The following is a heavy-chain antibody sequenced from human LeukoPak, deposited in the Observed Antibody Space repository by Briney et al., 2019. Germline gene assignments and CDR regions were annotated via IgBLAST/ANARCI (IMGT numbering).Heavy chain of an antibody. CDR3: ARDPNAFDI. CDR1: GGTFSSYA. J-gene: IGHJ3*02. CDR2: IIPIFGTA. Sequence: GASVKVSCKASGGTFSSYAISWVRQAPGQGLEWMGGIIPIFGTANYAQKFQGRVTMTRDTSISTAYMDLSGLRSDDTAVYYCARDPNAFDIWGQGTMVTVSS. V-gene: IGHV1-69*05.